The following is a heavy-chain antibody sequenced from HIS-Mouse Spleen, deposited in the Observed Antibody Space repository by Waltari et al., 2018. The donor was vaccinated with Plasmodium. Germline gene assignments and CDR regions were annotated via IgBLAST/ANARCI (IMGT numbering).Heavy chain of an antibody. Sequence: EVQLVESGGGLVQPGGSLRLSCAASGFTFSSYWMHWVRQAPGKGLVWVSRIKRDGSSTSNADSVKGRFTISRDNAKNTLYLQMNSLRAEDTAVYYCASFGDGPLLFDLWGRGTLVTVSS. CDR3: ASFGDGPLLFDL. J-gene: IGHJ2*01. D-gene: IGHD3-10*01. V-gene: IGHV3-74*01. CDR1: GFTFSSYW. CDR2: IKRDGSST.